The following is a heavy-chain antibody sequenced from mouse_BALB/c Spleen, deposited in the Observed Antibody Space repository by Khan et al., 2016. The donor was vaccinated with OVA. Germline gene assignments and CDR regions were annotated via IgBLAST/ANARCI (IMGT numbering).Heavy chain of an antibody. CDR1: GFTFSSYG. Sequence: EVELVESGGDLVKPGGSLKLSCAASGFTFSSYGMSWVRQTPDKRLEWVATISSGGSYTYYPDSVKGRFTISRDNAKNTLYLQMSSLKSEDTAMYYGARSYYYGSSYGYYFDYWGQGTTLTVSS. CDR2: ISSGGSYT. D-gene: IGHD1-1*01. J-gene: IGHJ2*01. V-gene: IGHV5-6*01. CDR3: ARSYYYGSSYGYYFDY.